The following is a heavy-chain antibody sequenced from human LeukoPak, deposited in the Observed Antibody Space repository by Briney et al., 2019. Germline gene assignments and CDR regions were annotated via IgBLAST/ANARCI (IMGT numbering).Heavy chain of an antibody. CDR2: ISGSGGST. D-gene: IGHD6-19*01. J-gene: IGHJ6*03. CDR1: GFTFSSYA. V-gene: IGHV3-23*01. Sequence: GGSLRLSCAASGFTFSSYAMSWVRQAPGKGLEWVSAISGSGGSTYYADSVKGRFTISRDNSKNTLYLQMNSLRAEDTAVYYCAKDGGEQWLYYYYYMDVWGKGTTVTVSS. CDR3: AKDGGEQWLYYYYYMDV.